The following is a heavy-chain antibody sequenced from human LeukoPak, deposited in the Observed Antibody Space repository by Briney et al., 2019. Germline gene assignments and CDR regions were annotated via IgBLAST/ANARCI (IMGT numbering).Heavy chain of an antibody. Sequence: SVKVSCKASGGTFSSYAISWVRQAPGQGLEWMGGIIPIFDTTNYAQKFQGRVTITADESTSTAYMELSSLRSEDTAVYYCARDNSVGDNAWWFDPWGQGTLVTVSS. J-gene: IGHJ5*02. V-gene: IGHV1-69*13. CDR2: IIPIFDTT. CDR3: ARDNSVGDNAWWFDP. D-gene: IGHD1-26*01. CDR1: GGTFSSYA.